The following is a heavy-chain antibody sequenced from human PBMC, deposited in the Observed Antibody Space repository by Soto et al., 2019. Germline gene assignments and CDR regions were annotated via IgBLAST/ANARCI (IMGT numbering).Heavy chain of an antibody. Sequence: QVQLQQWGAGLLKPSETLSLTCAVYGGSFSGYYWSWIRQPPGKGLEWIGEINHSGSTNYNPSLNSRVTIAVDTSKNQFSLKLSSVTAADTAVYYCARSWGGCSGGSCYHPNWFDPWGQGTLVTVSS. CDR1: GGSFSGYY. CDR2: INHSGST. V-gene: IGHV4-34*01. J-gene: IGHJ5*02. CDR3: ARSWGGCSGGSCYHPNWFDP. D-gene: IGHD2-15*01.